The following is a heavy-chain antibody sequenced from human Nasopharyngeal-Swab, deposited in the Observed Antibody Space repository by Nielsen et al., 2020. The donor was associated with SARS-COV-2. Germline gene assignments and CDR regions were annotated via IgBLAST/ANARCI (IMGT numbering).Heavy chain of an antibody. V-gene: IGHV4-39*01. D-gene: IGHD1-1*01. CDR3: ARLRTTKPDI. CDR1: GDSISSIGYY. J-gene: IGHJ4*02. CDR2: FYYSGAT. Sequence: SETLSLTCTVSGDSISSIGYYWGWIRQPPGKGLQFIGRFYYSGATYYSPSLKSRVTISVDTAKNQFYLQLNSVTAADTAVYFCARLRTTKPDIWGQGTLVTVSS.